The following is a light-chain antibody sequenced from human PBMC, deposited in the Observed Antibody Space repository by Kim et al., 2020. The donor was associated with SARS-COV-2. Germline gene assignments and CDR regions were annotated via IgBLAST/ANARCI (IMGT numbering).Light chain of an antibody. Sequence: APRERATLSCRASQSVSRYLAWYQQTPGQAPRLLIYDASTRATGIPARFSGSGSGTDFTLTISSLEPDDFAVYYCQQRSDWPALTFGGGTKVDIK. CDR1: QSVSRY. V-gene: IGKV3-11*01. J-gene: IGKJ4*01. CDR2: DAS. CDR3: QQRSDWPALT.